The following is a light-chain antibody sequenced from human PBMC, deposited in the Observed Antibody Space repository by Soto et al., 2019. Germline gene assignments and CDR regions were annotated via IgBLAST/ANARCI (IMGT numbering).Light chain of an antibody. CDR1: QSVSSSY. CDR3: QQYGSSPLT. V-gene: IGKV3-20*01. Sequence: EIVLTQSPGTLSLSPGERATLSCRASQSVSSSYLAWYQEKPGQAPRLLIYGASSRATGIPERFSGSGSGRDFTLTISRLEPDDFAVYYCQQYGSSPLTFGGGTK. J-gene: IGKJ4*01. CDR2: GAS.